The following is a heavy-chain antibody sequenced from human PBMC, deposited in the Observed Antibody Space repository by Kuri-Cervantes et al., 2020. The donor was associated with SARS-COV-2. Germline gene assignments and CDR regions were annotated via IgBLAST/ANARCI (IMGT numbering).Heavy chain of an antibody. Sequence: SVKVSCKASGGSFSNYVISWVRQAPGQGLEWMGRIIPIFGTTNFAQKFQGRVTITTDESTSTAYMELSSLRSEDTAVYYCARMTTGDYIDVWGKGTTVTVSS. J-gene: IGHJ6*03. CDR3: ARMTTGDYIDV. D-gene: IGHD7-27*01. CDR2: IIPIFGTT. V-gene: IGHV1-69*05. CDR1: GGSFSNYV.